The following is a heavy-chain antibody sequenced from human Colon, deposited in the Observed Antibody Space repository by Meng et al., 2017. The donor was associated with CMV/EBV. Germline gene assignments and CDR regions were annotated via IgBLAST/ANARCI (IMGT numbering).Heavy chain of an antibody. CDR3: ARLNGGNSGDWFDP. CDR2: ISAYNGNT. CDR1: GFPFTSYS. Sequence: ASVKVSCKASGFPFTSYSFTWVRQAPGQGLEWLGWISAYNGNTNYAQIVQGRVTMTTDPSTTTAYMELRNRRSDDTAVYYCARLNGGNSGDWFDPWGQGTLVTVSS. D-gene: IGHD4-23*01. V-gene: IGHV1-18*04. J-gene: IGHJ5*02.